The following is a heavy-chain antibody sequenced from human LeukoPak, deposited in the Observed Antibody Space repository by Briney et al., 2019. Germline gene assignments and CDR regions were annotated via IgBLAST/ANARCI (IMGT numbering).Heavy chain of an antibody. CDR1: GFSFSSGYY. D-gene: IGHD3-22*01. V-gene: IGHV4-38-2*02. J-gene: IGHJ5*02. CDR3: ARVGGANTPQIVVVITRRGWFDP. CDR2: IYHGGST. Sequence: WETLCLTCTVSGFSFSSGYYWGWIRQPPGGVLEWSGSIYHGGSTYYNPSVKSRVTISVDKSKNQFSLKRSSVTAADTGVYYCARVGGANTPQIVVVITRRGWFDPWGQGTLVTVSS.